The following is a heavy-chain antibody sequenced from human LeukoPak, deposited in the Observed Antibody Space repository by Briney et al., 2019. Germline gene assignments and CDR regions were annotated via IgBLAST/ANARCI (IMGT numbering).Heavy chain of an antibody. Sequence: WASVKVSCKASGYTSTSYYIHWVRQAPGQGLEWMGMINPSGGSTSYAQNFQGRVTMTRDTSTSTVYMDLSSLTSDDTAVYYCARDTYYYDSSGYYWSWFDPWGQGTLVTVSS. CDR3: ARDTYYYDSSGYYWSWFDP. CDR1: GYTSTSYY. D-gene: IGHD3-22*01. J-gene: IGHJ5*02. CDR2: INPSGGST. V-gene: IGHV1-46*01.